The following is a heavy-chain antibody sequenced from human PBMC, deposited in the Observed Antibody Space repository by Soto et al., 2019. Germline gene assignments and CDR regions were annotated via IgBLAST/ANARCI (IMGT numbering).Heavy chain of an antibody. Sequence: GGSLRLSCAASGFTFSSYAMHWVRQAPGKGLEWVAVISYDGSNKYYADSVKSRFTISRDNSKNTLYLQMNSLRAEDTAVYYCARVKVGYDSSGYYYGYYYYGMDVWGQGTTVTVSS. CDR1: GFTFSSYA. J-gene: IGHJ6*02. D-gene: IGHD3-22*01. V-gene: IGHV3-30-3*01. CDR2: ISYDGSNK. CDR3: ARVKVGYDSSGYYYGYYYYGMDV.